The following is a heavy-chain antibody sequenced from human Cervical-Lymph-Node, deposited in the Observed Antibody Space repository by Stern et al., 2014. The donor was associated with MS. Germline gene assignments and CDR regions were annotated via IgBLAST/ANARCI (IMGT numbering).Heavy chain of an antibody. CDR3: ARDSRHYDASYYFDS. V-gene: IGHV1-69*01. Sequence: EQLVESGAEVKKPGSSVKVSCKASGGTFSSYAINWVRQAPGQGPEWMGGIIPIFATANYAQKFQGRVTITADESTSTAYMELSSLRSEDTAVYYCARDSRHYDASYYFDSWGQGTLVTVSS. D-gene: IGHD3-16*01. CDR2: IIPIFATA. CDR1: GGTFSSYA. J-gene: IGHJ4*02.